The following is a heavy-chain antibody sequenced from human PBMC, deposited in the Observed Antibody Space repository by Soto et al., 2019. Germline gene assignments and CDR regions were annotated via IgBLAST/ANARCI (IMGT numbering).Heavy chain of an antibody. J-gene: IGHJ3*02. D-gene: IGHD6-25*01. CDR2: IYYSGST. CDR3: ARDIAAGVAFDI. CDR1: GGSISSYY. V-gene: IGHV4-59*01. Sequence: SETLSLTCTVFGGSISSYYWSWIRQPPGKGLEWIGYIYYSGSTNYNPSLKSRVTISVDTSKNQFSLKLSSVTAADTAVYYCARDIAAGVAFDIWGQGTMVTVSS.